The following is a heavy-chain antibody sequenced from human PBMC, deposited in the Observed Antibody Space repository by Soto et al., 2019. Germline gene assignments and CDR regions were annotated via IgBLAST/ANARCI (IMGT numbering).Heavy chain of an antibody. CDR2: IKSKTDGGTT. V-gene: IGHV3-15*01. J-gene: IGHJ4*02. D-gene: IGHD3-10*01. CDR1: GFTFSNAW. CDR3: TTSSGLGGHFDY. Sequence: GGSLRLSCAASGFTFSNAWMSWVRQAPGKGLEWVGRIKSKTDGGTTDYAAPVTGRFTISRDDSKNTLYLQMNSLKTEDTAVYYCTTSSGLGGHFDYWGQGTLVTVSS.